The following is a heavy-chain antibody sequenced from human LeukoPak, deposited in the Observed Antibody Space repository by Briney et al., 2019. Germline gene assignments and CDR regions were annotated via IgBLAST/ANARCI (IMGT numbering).Heavy chain of an antibody. CDR1: GFTFSSYA. D-gene: IGHD5-18*01. J-gene: IGHJ4*02. Sequence: TGGSLRLSCAASGFTFSSYAMSWVRQAPGKGLEWVSAISGSGGSTYYADSVKGRFTISRDNSKNTLYLQMNSLRAEDTAVYYCARAPGYSYGSNWGQGTLVTVSS. CDR2: ISGSGGST. V-gene: IGHV3-23*01. CDR3: ARAPGYSYGSN.